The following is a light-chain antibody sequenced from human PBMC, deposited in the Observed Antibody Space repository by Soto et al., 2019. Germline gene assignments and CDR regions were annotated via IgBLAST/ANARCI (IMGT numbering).Light chain of an antibody. Sequence: DIVMTKFPDSLLVSRGERAFINCTSGQIVLSNNNNYLAWFQQKPGQPPRLFIYWASTRGSGVPDRFSGSGSATHVTLTISNVEAEDVAIYYCQQYHSDPITFGQGTRLEIK. CDR3: QQYHSDPIT. CDR2: WAS. CDR1: QIVLSNNNNY. J-gene: IGKJ5*01. V-gene: IGKV4-1*01.